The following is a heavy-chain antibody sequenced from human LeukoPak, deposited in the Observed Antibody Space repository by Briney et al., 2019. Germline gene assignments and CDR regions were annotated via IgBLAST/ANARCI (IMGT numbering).Heavy chain of an antibody. V-gene: IGHV1-8*01. CDR2: MNPNSGNT. CDR3: AKDGGGSGWYPDYYMDV. CDR1: GYTFTSYD. D-gene: IGHD6-19*01. J-gene: IGHJ6*03. Sequence: GASVKVSCKASGYTFTSYDINWVRQATGQGLEWMGWMNPNSGNTGYAQKFQGRVTITRNTSISTAYMELSSLRSEDTAVYYCAKDGGGSGWYPDYYMDVWGKGTTVTVSS.